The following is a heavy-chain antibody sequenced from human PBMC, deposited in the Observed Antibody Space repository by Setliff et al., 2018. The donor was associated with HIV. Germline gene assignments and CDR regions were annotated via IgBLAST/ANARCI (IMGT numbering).Heavy chain of an antibody. CDR3: ASGEPYYYDSTGYSGNYFDY. CDR2: IYHGGST. V-gene: IGHV4-34*01. Sequence: LSLTCAVYGGSFSGYYWSWIRQPPGKGLEWIGEIYHGGSTNYNPSLKSRVTISVDKSKNQFSLKLASVTAADTAVYYCASGEPYYYDSTGYSGNYFDYWGQGTLVTVSS. CDR1: GGSFSGYY. D-gene: IGHD3-22*01. J-gene: IGHJ4*02.